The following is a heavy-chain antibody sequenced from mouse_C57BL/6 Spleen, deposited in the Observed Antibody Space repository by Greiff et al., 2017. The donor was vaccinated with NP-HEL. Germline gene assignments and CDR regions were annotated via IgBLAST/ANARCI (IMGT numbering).Heavy chain of an antibody. CDR1: GFTFSSYT. J-gene: IGHJ4*01. V-gene: IGHV5-9*01. Sequence: EVQLVESGGGLVKPGGSLKLSCAASGFTFSSYTMSWVRQTPEKRLEWVATISGGGGNTYYPDSVKGRFTISRDNAKNTLYLQMSSLRSEDTALYYCARHPPYDYDEGYAMDYWGQGTSVTVSS. CDR3: ARHPPYDYDEGYAMDY. D-gene: IGHD2-4*01. CDR2: ISGGGGNT.